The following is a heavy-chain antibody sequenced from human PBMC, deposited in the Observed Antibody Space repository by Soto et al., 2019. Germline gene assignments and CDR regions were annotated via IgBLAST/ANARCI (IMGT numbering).Heavy chain of an antibody. V-gene: IGHV4-34*01. Sequence: QVQLQQWGAGLLKPSETLSLTCAVYGGSFSGYYWTWIRQPPGTGLEWIGEINHSGSTNYNPSLTSRVTISVDPSQNQLSLKLTSVTAADTAVYYCARDKITGLFDYWGQGTLVTVSS. D-gene: IGHD2-8*02. CDR3: ARDKITGLFDY. CDR1: GGSFSGYY. CDR2: INHSGST. J-gene: IGHJ4*02.